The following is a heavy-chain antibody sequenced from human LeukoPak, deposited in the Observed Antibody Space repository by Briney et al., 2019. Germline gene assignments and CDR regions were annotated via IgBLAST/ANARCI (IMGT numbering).Heavy chain of an antibody. Sequence: SETLSLTCTVSGGSISSSSYYWGWIRQPPGKGLEWIGSIYYSGSTYYNPSLKSRVTISVDTSKNQFSLKLSSVTAADTAVYYCARRVDYGDYLNWFDPWGQGTLVTVSS. CDR2: IYYSGST. V-gene: IGHV4-39*07. J-gene: IGHJ5*02. CDR1: GGSISSSSYY. CDR3: ARRVDYGDYLNWFDP. D-gene: IGHD4-17*01.